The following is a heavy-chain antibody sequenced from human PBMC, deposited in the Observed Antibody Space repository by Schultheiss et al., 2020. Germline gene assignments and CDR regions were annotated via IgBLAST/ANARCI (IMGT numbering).Heavy chain of an antibody. CDR2: MNPANGKT. Sequence: ASVKVSCKASGYTFINYDLNWVRQAAGQGLEWVGWMNPANGKTGYAQKFQGRVTITADESTSTAYMELSSLRSEDTAVYYCARGEVVTALTPLYAFDIWGQGTMV. CDR3: ARGEVVTALTPLYAFDI. D-gene: IGHD2-21*02. CDR1: GYTFINYD. V-gene: IGHV1-8*01. J-gene: IGHJ3*02.